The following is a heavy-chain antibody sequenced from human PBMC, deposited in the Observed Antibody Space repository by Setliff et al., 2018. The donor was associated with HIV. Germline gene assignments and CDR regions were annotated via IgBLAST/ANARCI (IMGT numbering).Heavy chain of an antibody. CDR3: ARDQATGYEKVWFSWIDP. J-gene: IGHJ5*02. D-gene: IGHD5-12*01. CDR2: INTHSGYT. CDR1: GYTFNNYG. Sequence: ASVKVSCKASGYTFNNYGISWVRQAPGQGLEWMGRINTHSGYTNYAQNVQGRVTITADGSTSTAYMELSSLRFEDTATYYCARDQATGYEKVWFSWIDPWGQGTLVTVSS. V-gene: IGHV1-18*01.